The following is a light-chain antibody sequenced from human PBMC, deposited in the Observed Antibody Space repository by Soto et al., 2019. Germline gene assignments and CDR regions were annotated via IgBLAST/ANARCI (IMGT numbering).Light chain of an antibody. J-gene: IGLJ3*02. V-gene: IGLV2-18*02. CDR2: EVS. CDR3: SSHAGSSVWV. CDR1: SSDVGSYNH. Sequence: QSVLTQPPSVSGSPGQSVAISCTGTSSDVGSYNHVSWYQESPGTVPKLMVYEVSSRPSGVPDRFSGSKSGNTASLTISGLQPEDEADYYCSSHAGSSVWVFGGGTQLT.